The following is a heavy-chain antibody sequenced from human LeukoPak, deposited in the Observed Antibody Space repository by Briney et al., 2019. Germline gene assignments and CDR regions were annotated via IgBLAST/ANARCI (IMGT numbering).Heavy chain of an antibody. V-gene: IGHV3-21*01. D-gene: IGHD6-19*01. CDR3: ARGSSGWNGVYFDY. CDR1: GFTFSSYS. Sequence: PGGSLRLSCAASGFTFSSYSMNWVRQAPGKGLEWVSSISSSSSYIYYADSVKGRFTISRDNAKNSLYLQMNSLRAEDTPVYYCARGSSGWNGVYFDYWGQGTLVTVSS. CDR2: ISSSSSYI. J-gene: IGHJ4*02.